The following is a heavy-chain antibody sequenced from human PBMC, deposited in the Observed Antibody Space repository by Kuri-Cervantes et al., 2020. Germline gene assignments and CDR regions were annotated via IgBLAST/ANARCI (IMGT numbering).Heavy chain of an antibody. CDR3: AKAKLNYDSSGYWDY. D-gene: IGHD3-22*01. CDR1: GFTFSNYG. J-gene: IGHJ4*02. Sequence: GESLKISCAASGFTFSNYGTHWVRQAPGKGLEWVALISYDGSNKYYADSVKGRFTISRDNSKNTLYLQMNFLRAEDTAVYYCAKAKLNYDSSGYWDYWGQGTLVTVSS. V-gene: IGHV3-30*19. CDR2: ISYDGSNK.